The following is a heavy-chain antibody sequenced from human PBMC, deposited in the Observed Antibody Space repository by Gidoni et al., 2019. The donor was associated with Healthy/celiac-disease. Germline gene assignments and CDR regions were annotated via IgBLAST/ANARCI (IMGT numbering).Heavy chain of an antibody. CDR1: GYTFTSYA. CDR2: INAGNGNT. D-gene: IGHD1-26*01. CDR3: ARGIVGATIALASVDY. V-gene: IGHV1-3*01. J-gene: IGHJ4*02. Sequence: QVQLVQSGAEAQKPGASVKVSCKASGYTFTSYAMHWVRQAPGQRLEWMGWINAGNGNTKYSQKFQGRVTITRDTSASTAYMELSSLRSEDTAVYYCARGIVGATIALASVDYWGQGTLVTVSS.